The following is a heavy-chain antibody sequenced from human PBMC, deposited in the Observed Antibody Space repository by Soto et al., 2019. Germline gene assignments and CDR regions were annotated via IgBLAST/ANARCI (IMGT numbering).Heavy chain of an antibody. V-gene: IGHV4-4*02. Sequence: SETLSLTCAVSGGSISSSNWWSWVRQPPGKGLEWIGEIYHSGSTNYNPSLKSRVTISVDKSKNQFPLKLSSVTAADTAVYYCARISDIVATDAFDYWGQGTLVTVSS. CDR1: GGSISSSNW. J-gene: IGHJ4*02. CDR3: ARISDIVATDAFDY. D-gene: IGHD5-12*01. CDR2: IYHSGST.